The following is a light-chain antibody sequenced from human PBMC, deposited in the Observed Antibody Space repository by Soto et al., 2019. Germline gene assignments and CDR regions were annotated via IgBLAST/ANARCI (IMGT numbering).Light chain of an antibody. J-gene: IGKJ1*01. CDR2: GAS. CDR1: QSVSSY. V-gene: IGKV3-15*01. CDR3: QHYNNWPPWT. Sequence: EIVLTQSPGTLSLSPGERATLSCRVSQSVSSYLAWYQQKPGQAPRLLIYGASTRATGIPARFSGSGSGTEFTLIISSLQSEDFAIYYCQHYNNWPPWTFGQGTKVDIK.